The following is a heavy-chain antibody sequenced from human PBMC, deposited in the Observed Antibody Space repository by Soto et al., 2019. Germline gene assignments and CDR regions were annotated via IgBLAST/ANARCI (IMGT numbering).Heavy chain of an antibody. J-gene: IGHJ6*02. Sequence: QVQLQQWGAGLLKPSETLSLTCAVYGGSFSGYYWSWIRQPPGKGLEWIGEINQSGSTNYNPSLKSRVTISVDTSKNQFSLKLSSVTAADTAVYYCARASLGIPGYYGMDVWGQGTTVTVSS. D-gene: IGHD3-16*01. CDR2: INQSGST. CDR1: GGSFSGYY. V-gene: IGHV4-34*01. CDR3: ARASLGIPGYYGMDV.